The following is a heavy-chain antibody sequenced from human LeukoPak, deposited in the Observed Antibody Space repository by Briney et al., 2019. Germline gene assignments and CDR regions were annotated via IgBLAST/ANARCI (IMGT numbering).Heavy chain of an antibody. CDR2: IYASGST. CDR1: GGSLSSYY. Sequence: ASETLSLTCTLSGGSLSSYYWSWIRQPARKGLEWIGRIYASGSTNYNPSLKSRVTISVDKPKHQTPLKLTSVTAADTAVYYCAGVTDPRYKYFDPWGQGTLVSVSS. V-gene: IGHV4-4*07. D-gene: IGHD2-21*02. CDR3: AGVTDPRYKYFDP. J-gene: IGHJ5*02.